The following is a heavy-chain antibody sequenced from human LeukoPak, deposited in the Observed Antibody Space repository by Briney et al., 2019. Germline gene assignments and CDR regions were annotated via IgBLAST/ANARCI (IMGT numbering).Heavy chain of an antibody. V-gene: IGHV4-61*02. CDR3: AREGTGPPLLLSGSSYFDY. J-gene: IGHJ4*02. CDR1: GGSISSGSYY. Sequence: KPSETLSLTCTVSGGSISSGSYYWSWIRQPAGKGLEWIGRIYTSGSTNYNPSLKSRVTMSVDTSKNQFSLKLSSVTAADTAVYYCAREGTGPPLLLSGSSYFDYWGQGTLVTVSS. CDR2: IYTSGST. D-gene: IGHD2-15*01.